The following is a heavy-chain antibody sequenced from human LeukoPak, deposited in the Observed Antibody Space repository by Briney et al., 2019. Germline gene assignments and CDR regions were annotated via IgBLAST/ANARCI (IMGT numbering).Heavy chain of an antibody. CDR2: INHSGST. CDR3: AREASAGENGIDY. D-gene: IGHD6-13*01. J-gene: IGHJ4*02. Sequence: SETLSLTCAVYGGSFSGYYWSWIRQPPGKGLEWIGEINHSGSTNYNPSLKSRVTISVDTSKNQFSLKLSSVTAADTAVYYCAREASAGENGIDYWGQGTLVTVSS. V-gene: IGHV4-34*01. CDR1: GGSFSGYY.